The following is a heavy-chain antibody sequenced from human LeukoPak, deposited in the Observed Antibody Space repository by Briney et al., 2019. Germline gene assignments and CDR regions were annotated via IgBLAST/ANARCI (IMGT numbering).Heavy chain of an antibody. Sequence: GGSLRLSCAASGFTFSSYSMNWVRQAPGKGLEWVSYISSSSSTIYYADSVKGRFTISRDNAKNSLYLQMNSLRAEDTAVYYCARAGNYYDSSGYCYLPYYFDYWGQGTLVTVSS. CDR3: ARAGNYYDSSGYCYLPYYFDY. J-gene: IGHJ4*02. D-gene: IGHD3-22*01. CDR2: ISSSSSTI. CDR1: GFTFSSYS. V-gene: IGHV3-48*01.